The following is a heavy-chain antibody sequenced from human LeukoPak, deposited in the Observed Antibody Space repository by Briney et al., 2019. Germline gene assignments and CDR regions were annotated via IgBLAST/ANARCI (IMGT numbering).Heavy chain of an antibody. CDR1: GYTFTGYY. CDR2: INPNSGDT. V-gene: IGHV1-2*02. D-gene: IGHD3-22*01. CDR3: ARDMYYYDSNPDY. Sequence: ASVKVSCKASGYTFTGYYMHWVRQAPGQGLEWMGWINPNSGDTNYAQKFQGRVTMTRDMSTSTVYMELSSQRSEDTAVYYCARDMYYYDSNPDYWGQGTLVTVSS. J-gene: IGHJ4*02.